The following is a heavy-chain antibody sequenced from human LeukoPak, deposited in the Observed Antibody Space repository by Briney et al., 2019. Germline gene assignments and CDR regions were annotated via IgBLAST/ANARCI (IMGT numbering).Heavy chain of an antibody. CDR2: INHSGST. Sequence: SETLSLTCAVYGGSFSGYYWSWIRQPPGKGLEWIGEINHSGSTNYNPSLKSRVTISVDTSKNQFSLKLSSVTAADTAVYYCARDCSSGSCLGGYYMDVWGKGTTVTITS. CDR1: GGSFSGYY. CDR3: ARDCSSGSCLGGYYMDV. J-gene: IGHJ6*03. D-gene: IGHD2-15*01. V-gene: IGHV4-34*01.